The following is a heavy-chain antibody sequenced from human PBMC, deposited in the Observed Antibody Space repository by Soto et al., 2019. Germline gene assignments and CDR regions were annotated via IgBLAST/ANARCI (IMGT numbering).Heavy chain of an antibody. D-gene: IGHD6-6*01. J-gene: IGHJ6*04. CDR1: GYTFTSYG. Sequence: QVQLVQSGAEVKKPGASVKVSCKASGYTFTSYGISWVRQAPGQGLEWMGWISAYNGNTNYAQKLQGRVTMTTDTSTSTAYMELRSRRSDDTAVYYCARVRGAARPAGYYGMDVWGKGTTVTVSS. V-gene: IGHV1-18*01. CDR3: ARVRGAARPAGYYGMDV. CDR2: ISAYNGNT.